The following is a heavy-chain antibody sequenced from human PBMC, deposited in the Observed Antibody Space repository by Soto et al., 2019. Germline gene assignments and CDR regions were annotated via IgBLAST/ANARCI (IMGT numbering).Heavy chain of an antibody. CDR2: VSWNGDE. J-gene: IGHJ5*02. CDR3: AHSRGTGVYCDSTSCLSWFDP. V-gene: IGHV2-5*01. D-gene: IGHD2-2*01. Sequence: QITLEESGPTLVEPTQTLTLTCTFSGFSLSASGVGVGWIRQPPGEALEWVALVSWNGDERYSPSLKSRLTTTKDTSKNQVVLTMTNMDPVDTATYYCAHSRGTGVYCDSTSCLSWFDPWGQGALVTVSS. CDR1: GFSLSASGVG.